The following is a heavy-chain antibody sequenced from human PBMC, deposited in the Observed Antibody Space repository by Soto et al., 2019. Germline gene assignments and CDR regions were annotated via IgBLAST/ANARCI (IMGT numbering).Heavy chain of an antibody. CDR1: GFTLSSYD. CDR2: VSRKGNNI. Sequence: GGSLRLSCSASGFTLSSYDMHWVRQAPGKGLEYVSGVSRKGNNIYYADSVKGRFTISRDTFKNILFLQMTSLRAEDTAVFYCVKEEIVVVGGFDYWGQGTLVTVS. J-gene: IGHJ4*02. CDR3: VKEEIVVVGGFDY. V-gene: IGHV3-64D*06. D-gene: IGHD1-26*01.